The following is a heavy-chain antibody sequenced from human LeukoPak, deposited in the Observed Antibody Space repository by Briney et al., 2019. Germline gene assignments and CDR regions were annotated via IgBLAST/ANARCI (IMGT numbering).Heavy chain of an antibody. J-gene: IGHJ5*02. CDR2: ISGSGNTI. Sequence: PGGSLRLSCAASGFTFNDYYMMWIRQAPGQGREWISYISGSGNTIYQADSVKGRFTISRDNAKNSLFLQMNSLRVYDTAGYYCARDLEQQMVLGRFDPWGQGTLVIVSS. CDR3: ARDLEQQMVLGRFDP. CDR1: GFTFNDYY. V-gene: IGHV3-11*01. D-gene: IGHD6-13*01.